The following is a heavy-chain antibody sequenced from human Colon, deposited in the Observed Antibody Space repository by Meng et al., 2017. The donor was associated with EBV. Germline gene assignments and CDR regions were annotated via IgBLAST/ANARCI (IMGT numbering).Heavy chain of an antibody. V-gene: IGHV4-34*01. CDR3: ARGPGGSYYLYYFDY. D-gene: IGHD1-26*01. CDR2: INHSGST. J-gene: IGHJ4*02. CDR1: GGSFSGYY. Sequence: VQLQQWGEGLLKPSETLSLTCAVYGGSFSGYYWSWIRQPPEKGLEWIGEINHSGSTNYNPSLKSRVTISVDTSKRQFALKLSSVTAADTAVYYCARGPGGSYYLYYFDYWGQGTLVTVSS.